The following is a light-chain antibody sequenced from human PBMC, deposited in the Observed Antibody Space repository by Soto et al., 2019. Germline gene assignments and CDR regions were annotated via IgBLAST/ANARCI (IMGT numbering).Light chain of an antibody. CDR1: QSITNN. CDR3: QQSYSTPPT. CDR2: RVS. Sequence: DIQMTQSPSSLSASVRERGTIACRASQSITNNLNWYQQKPGRAPKLLIYRVSNLQSGVPPRFSGSGSGTDFTLTISGLQPDDFATYYCQQSYSTPPTFGQGTKVDIK. V-gene: IGKV1-39*01. J-gene: IGKJ1*01.